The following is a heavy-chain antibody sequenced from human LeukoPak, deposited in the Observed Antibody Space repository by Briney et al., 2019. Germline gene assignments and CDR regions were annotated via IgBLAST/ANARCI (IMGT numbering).Heavy chain of an antibody. CDR3: TRENYFDY. V-gene: IGHV4-59*01. Sequence: SETLSLTCTVSGGSISNYYWGWIRQPPGKRLEWIGYIYYSGSTNYNPSLQSRVTISVDTSKNQFSLKLTSVTAADTAVYYCTRENYFDYWGQGTLVRVSS. CDR1: GGSISNYY. J-gene: IGHJ4*02. CDR2: IYYSGST.